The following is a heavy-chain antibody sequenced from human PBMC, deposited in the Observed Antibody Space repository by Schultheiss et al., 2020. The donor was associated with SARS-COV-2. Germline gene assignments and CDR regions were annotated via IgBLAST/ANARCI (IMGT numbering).Heavy chain of an antibody. CDR1: GVSVSSGGYS. V-gene: IGHV4-30-2*01. CDR3: ASSRLRIAAAGTTTHPIDY. Sequence: TLSLTCAVSGVSVSSGGYSWSWIRQPPGKGLEWIGHIYRIGNSYYNPSLETRVTMSVDRSQNQFSLNLSSVTATDTAVYYCASSRLRIAAAGTTTHPIDYWGQGTLVTVSS. D-gene: IGHD6-13*01. J-gene: IGHJ4*02. CDR2: IYRIGNS.